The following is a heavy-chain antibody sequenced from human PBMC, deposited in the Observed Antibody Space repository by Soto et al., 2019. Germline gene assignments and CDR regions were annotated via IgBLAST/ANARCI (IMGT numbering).Heavy chain of an antibody. V-gene: IGHV1-69*06. CDR1: GGTFSSYA. J-gene: IGHJ6*02. D-gene: IGHD2-2*01. CDR3: ASPQDIVVVPAAKGGYYYYGMDV. Sequence: QVQLVQSGAEVKKPGSSVKVSCKASGGTFSSYAISWVRQAPGQGLEWMGGIIPICGTANYAQTFQGRVTITADKSTSKAYMERSSLISEDTAVYYCASPQDIVVVPAAKGGYYYYGMDVWGQGTTVTVSS. CDR2: IIPICGTA.